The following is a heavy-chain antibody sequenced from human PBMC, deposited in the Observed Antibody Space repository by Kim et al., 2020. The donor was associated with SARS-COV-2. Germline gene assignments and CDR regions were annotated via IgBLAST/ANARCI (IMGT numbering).Heavy chain of an antibody. CDR3: TRDRPFMVRVVITLGHIVGAMRDY. CDR1: GFTFGDYA. D-gene: IGHD3-10*01. Sequence: GGSLRLSCTASGFTFGDYAMSWFRQAPGKGLEWVGFIRSKAYGGTTEYAASVKGRFTISRDDSKSIAYLQMNSLKTEDTAVYYCTRDRPFMVRVVITLGHIVGAMRDYWGQGTLVTVSS. V-gene: IGHV3-49*03. J-gene: IGHJ4*02. CDR2: IRSKAYGGTT.